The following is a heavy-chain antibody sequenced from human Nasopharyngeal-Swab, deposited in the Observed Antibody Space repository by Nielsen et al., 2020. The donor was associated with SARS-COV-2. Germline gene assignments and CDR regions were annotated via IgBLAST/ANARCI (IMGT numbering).Heavy chain of an antibody. D-gene: IGHD3-22*01. Sequence: GESLKISWAASGFTFSSYSMNWVRQAPGKGLERVSSISSSSSYIYYADSVKGRFTISRDSAKNSLYLQMNSLRAEDTAVYYCARERKNYYDSSGYYLEFYYYYYMDVWGKGTTVTVSS. CDR2: ISSSSSYI. J-gene: IGHJ6*03. CDR3: ARERKNYYDSSGYYLEFYYYYYMDV. V-gene: IGHV3-21*01. CDR1: GFTFSSYS.